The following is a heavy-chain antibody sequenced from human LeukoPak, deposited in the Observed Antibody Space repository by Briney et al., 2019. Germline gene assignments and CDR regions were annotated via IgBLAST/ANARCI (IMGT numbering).Heavy chain of an antibody. D-gene: IGHD1-26*01. Sequence: PGGSLRLSCTASDFTFSSYDMTWVRRAPGKGLEWVSSISHSGGSTYADSVKGRFTISRDNSKNTLYLQMNSLRAEDAAVYYCAKDSGTCCWYFDLWGRGTLVTVSS. V-gene: IGHV3-23*01. J-gene: IGHJ2*01. CDR1: DFTFSSYD. CDR2: ISHSGGST. CDR3: AKDSGTCCWYFDL.